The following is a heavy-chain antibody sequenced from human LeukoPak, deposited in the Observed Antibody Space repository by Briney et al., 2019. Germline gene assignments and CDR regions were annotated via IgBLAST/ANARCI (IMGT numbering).Heavy chain of an antibody. D-gene: IGHD6-13*01. J-gene: IGHJ4*02. V-gene: IGHV4-34*01. CDR3: ARGRGQQLVPYPFDY. CDR2: INHSGST. Sequence: NPSETLSLTCTVSGGSISGYYWSWIRQPPGKGLEWIGEINHSGSTNYNPSLKSRVTISVDTSKNQFSLKLSSVTAADTAVYYCARGRGQQLVPYPFDYWGQGTLVTVSS. CDR1: GGSISGYY.